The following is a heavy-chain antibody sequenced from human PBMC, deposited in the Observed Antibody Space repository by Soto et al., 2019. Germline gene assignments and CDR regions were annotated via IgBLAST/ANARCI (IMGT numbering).Heavy chain of an antibody. CDR3: ASNTAMALYYFDY. CDR1: GGTFSSCA. D-gene: IGHD5-18*01. CDR2: IIPIFGTA. J-gene: IGHJ4*02. Sequence: SVKVSCKASGGTFSSCAISWVRQAPGQGLEWMGGIIPIFGTANYAQKFQGRVTITADESTSTAYMELSSLRSEDTAVYYCASNTAMALYYFDYWGQGTLVTVSS. V-gene: IGHV1-69*13.